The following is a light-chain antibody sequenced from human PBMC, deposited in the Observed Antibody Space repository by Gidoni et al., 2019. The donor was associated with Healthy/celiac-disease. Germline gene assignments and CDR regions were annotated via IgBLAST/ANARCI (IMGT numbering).Light chain of an antibody. CDR3: LQHNSYPRT. V-gene: IGKV1-17*01. Sequence: DIQMTQSPSSLSASVGDRVTITCRASQGIRHDLGWFQQKPGKAPKRLIYAASTLESWVPSRFSGSGSGTGFTLTISSLQPEDFATYYCLQHNSYPRTFGQGTKLEIK. J-gene: IGKJ2*01. CDR1: QGIRHD. CDR2: AAS.